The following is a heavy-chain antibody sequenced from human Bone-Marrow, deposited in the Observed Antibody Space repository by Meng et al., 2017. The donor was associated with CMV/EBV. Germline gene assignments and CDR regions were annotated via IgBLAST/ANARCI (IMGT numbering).Heavy chain of an antibody. Sequence: ASVKVSCKASGYTFTGYYMHWVRQAPGQGLEWMGRINPNSGGTNYAQKFQGRVTMTRDTSISTAYMELSRLRSDDTAVYYCAREIVVPAAQSGALDYWGQGTLVTVSS. D-gene: IGHD2-2*01. CDR3: AREIVVPAAQSGALDY. CDR2: INPNSGGT. V-gene: IGHV1-2*06. J-gene: IGHJ4*02. CDR1: GYTFTGYY.